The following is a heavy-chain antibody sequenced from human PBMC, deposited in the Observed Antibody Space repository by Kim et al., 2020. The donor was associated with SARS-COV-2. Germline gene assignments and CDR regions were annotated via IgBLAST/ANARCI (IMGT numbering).Heavy chain of an antibody. V-gene: IGHV3-23*01. CDR2: ISGGGGST. D-gene: IGHD3-22*01. J-gene: IGHJ4*02. CDR1: GFTFSSYA. Sequence: GGSLRLSCAASGFTFSSYAMSWVRQAPGKGLEWVSGISGGGGSTYYADSVKGRFTMSRDNFKKASYLQMNSLRAEDTAVYYCAMTYYYDSSGYPGIYFDYWGQGTLVTVSS. CDR3: AMTYYYDSSGYPGIYFDY.